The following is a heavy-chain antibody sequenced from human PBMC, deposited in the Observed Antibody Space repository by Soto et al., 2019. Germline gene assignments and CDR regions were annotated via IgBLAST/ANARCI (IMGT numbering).Heavy chain of an antibody. D-gene: IGHD6-6*01. Sequence: QVQLVESGGGVVQPGRSLRLSCAASGFTFSSYGMHWVRQAPGKGLEWVAVIWYDGSNKYYADSVKGRFTISRDNSKNTLYLQMNSLRAEDTAVYYCASLARLDAFDIWGQGTMVTVSS. CDR3: ASLARLDAFDI. CDR2: IWYDGSNK. V-gene: IGHV3-33*01. CDR1: GFTFSSYG. J-gene: IGHJ3*02.